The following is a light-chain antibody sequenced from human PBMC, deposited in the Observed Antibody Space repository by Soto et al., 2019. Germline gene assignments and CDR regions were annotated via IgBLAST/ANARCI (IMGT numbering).Light chain of an antibody. CDR3: QQHENHPIT. CDR1: QDIRQF. CDR2: DAS. J-gene: IGKJ5*01. Sequence: DIQMTPSPSSLSASVGARFTISCQASQDIRQFLSWYVQKPGKAPKLLXFDASSLVTGVPSRFSGSGSGTDFTFTISSLQPEDIGTYYCQQHENHPITFGQGTRLEIK. V-gene: IGKV1-33*01.